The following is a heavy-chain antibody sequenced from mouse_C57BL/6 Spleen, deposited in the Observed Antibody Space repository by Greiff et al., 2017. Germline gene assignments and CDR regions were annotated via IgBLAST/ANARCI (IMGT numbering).Heavy chain of an antibody. D-gene: IGHD1-1*01. J-gene: IGHJ1*03. CDR3: ARRGRTTVSRGEGYFDV. Sequence: EVQPQQSGPELVKPGASVKISCKASGYSFTDYNMNWVKQSNGKSLEWIGVINPNYGTTSYNQKFKGKATLTVDQSSSTAYMQLNSLTSEDSSVYYCARRGRTTVSRGEGYFDVWGTGTTVTVSS. CDR2: INPNYGTT. V-gene: IGHV1-39*01. CDR1: GYSFTDYN.